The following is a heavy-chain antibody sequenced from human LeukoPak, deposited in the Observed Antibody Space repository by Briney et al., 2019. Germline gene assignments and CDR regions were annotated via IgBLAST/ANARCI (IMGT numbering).Heavy chain of an antibody. Sequence: PSETLSLTCAVYGGSFSGYYWSWIRQPPGKGLEWIGEINHSGSTNYNPSLKSRVTISVDTSKNQFSLKLSSVTAADTAVYYCASLMGDSSGWYRRRRHWFDPWGQGTLVTVSS. CDR3: ASLMGDSSGWYRRRRHWFDP. CDR1: GGSFSGYY. CDR2: INHSGST. J-gene: IGHJ5*02. D-gene: IGHD6-19*01. V-gene: IGHV4-34*01.